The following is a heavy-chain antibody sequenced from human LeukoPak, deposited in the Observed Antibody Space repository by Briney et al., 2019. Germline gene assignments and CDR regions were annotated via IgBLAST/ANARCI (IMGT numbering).Heavy chain of an antibody. CDR2: ITGRGGYT. J-gene: IGHJ4*02. V-gene: IGHV3-23*01. Sequence: PGGSLRLSCAASGVTFSSYVMSWVRQAPGKGLQWVSGITGRGGYTYYADSVKGRFTISRDNSKNTLYLQMNSLRADDTAVYYCAKGGSSSRLIDYWGQGTLVTVSS. D-gene: IGHD6-13*01. CDR3: AKGGSSSRLIDY. CDR1: GVTFSSYV.